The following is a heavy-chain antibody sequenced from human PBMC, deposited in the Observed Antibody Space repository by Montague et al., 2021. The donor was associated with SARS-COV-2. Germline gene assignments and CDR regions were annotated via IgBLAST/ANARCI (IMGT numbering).Heavy chain of an antibody. Sequence: SETLSLTCSVSSDSISSRSYCWAWIRQSPGKGLEWIGNIRYGGSTYYNPSLRSRVVMSAETSKSRFSLKLYSVTAADTSIYYCARRRDRSTVVSPAVFDLWGQGTMVIVSS. CDR2: IRYGGST. CDR1: SDSISSRSYC. V-gene: IGHV4-39*01. D-gene: IGHD4-23*01. J-gene: IGHJ3*01. CDR3: ARRRDRSTVVSPAVFDL.